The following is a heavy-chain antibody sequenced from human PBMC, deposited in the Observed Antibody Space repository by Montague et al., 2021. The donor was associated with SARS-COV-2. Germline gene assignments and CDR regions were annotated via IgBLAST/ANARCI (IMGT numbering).Heavy chain of an antibody. CDR2: IYYSGCT. D-gene: IGHD6-13*01. V-gene: IGHV4-31*03. J-gene: IGHJ4*02. CDR1: GGSISSGGYY. Sequence: TLSLTCIVSGGSISSGGYYWSWIRQHPGKGLEWIGYIYYSGCTYYNPSLKSRLSISLDTSKNHFSLRLSSVTAADTAVYYCARSESPSYSSSPFDYWGQGTLVTVSS. CDR3: ARSESPSYSSSPFDY.